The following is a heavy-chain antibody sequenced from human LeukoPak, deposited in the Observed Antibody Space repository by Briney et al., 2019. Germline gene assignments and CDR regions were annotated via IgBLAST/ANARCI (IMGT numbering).Heavy chain of an antibody. J-gene: IGHJ4*02. CDR2: IYYSGST. CDR3: ARDIGDYGDYGLDY. Sequence: SETLSLTCTVSGGSISSYYWSWVRQPPGKGLEWIGYIYYSGSTNYNPSLKSRVTISVDTSKKEFALKLSSVTAADTAVYYCARDIGDYGDYGLDYWGQGTLVTVSS. V-gene: IGHV4-59*01. CDR1: GGSISSYY. D-gene: IGHD4-17*01.